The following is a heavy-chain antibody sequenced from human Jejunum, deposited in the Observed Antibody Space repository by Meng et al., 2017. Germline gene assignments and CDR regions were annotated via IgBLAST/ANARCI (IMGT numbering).Heavy chain of an antibody. CDR1: GFTFSYYW. CDR2: INGDGSIT. D-gene: IGHD6-19*01. CDR3: ARDSSGSY. V-gene: IGHV3-74*01. Sequence: GESLKISCAASGFTFSYYWMNWVRQAPGKGLVWVSRINGDGSITSYADSVKGRFTISRDNAKNTLYLQMNSLRAEDTAVYYCARDSSGSYWGQGTRVTGAS. J-gene: IGHJ4*02.